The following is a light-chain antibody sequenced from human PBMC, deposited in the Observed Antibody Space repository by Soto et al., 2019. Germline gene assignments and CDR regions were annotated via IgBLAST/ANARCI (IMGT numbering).Light chain of an antibody. V-gene: IGLV2-14*01. J-gene: IGLJ6*01. CDR2: EVT. CDR3: SSYSATLTPVV. Sequence: QSALTQPASVSGSPGQSVTISCTGSGTDIGAFNYVTWYQQRPGQAPKLLIFEVTHRPSGVSDRFSGSKSAHTATLSISGLQTEDEADYYCSSYSATLTPVVFGSGTQLTVL. CDR1: GTDIGAFNY.